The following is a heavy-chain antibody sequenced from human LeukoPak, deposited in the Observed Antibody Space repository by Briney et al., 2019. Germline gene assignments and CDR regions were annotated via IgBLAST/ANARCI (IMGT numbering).Heavy chain of an antibody. J-gene: IGHJ6*02. CDR3: ARRPRNYYYYYGMDV. CDR2: MNPNSGNT. Sequence: ASVKVSCKASGYTFTSYEINWVRQATGQGLEWMGWMNPNSGNTGYAQKFQGRVTMTRNTSISTAYMELSSLRSEDTAVYYCARRPRNYYYYYGMDVWGQGTTVTVSS. CDR1: GYTFTSYE. V-gene: IGHV1-8*01.